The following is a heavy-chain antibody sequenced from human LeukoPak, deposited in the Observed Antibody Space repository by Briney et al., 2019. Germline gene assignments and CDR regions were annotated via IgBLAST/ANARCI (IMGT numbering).Heavy chain of an antibody. J-gene: IGHJ1*01. CDR2: ISAYNGNT. V-gene: IGHV1-18*01. CDR1: GYTFTIYG. CDR3: ASWTSGWEYFQH. Sequence: ASVKVSCKASGYTFTIYGISWVRQAPGQGLEWMGWISAYNGNTNYAQKLQGRVTMTTDTSTSTAYMELRSLRSDDTAVYYCASWTSGWEYFQHWGQGTLVTVSS. D-gene: IGHD6-19*01.